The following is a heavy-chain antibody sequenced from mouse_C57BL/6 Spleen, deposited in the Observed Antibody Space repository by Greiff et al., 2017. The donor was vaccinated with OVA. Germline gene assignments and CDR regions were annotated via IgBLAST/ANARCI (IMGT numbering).Heavy chain of an antibody. Sequence: VKLVESGGGLVQPGGSLKLSCAASGFTFSDYYMYWVRQTPEKRLEWVAYISNGGGSTYYPDTVKGRFTISRDNAKNTLYLQMSRLKSEDTAMYYCARRPIYDGYYFDYWGQGTTLTVSS. V-gene: IGHV5-12*01. CDR1: GFTFSDYY. D-gene: IGHD2-3*01. CDR2: ISNGGGST. J-gene: IGHJ2*01. CDR3: ARRPIYDGYYFDY.